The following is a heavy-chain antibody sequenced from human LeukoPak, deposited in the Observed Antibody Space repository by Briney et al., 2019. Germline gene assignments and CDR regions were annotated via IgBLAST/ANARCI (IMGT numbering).Heavy chain of an antibody. CDR1: GGSISSYY. CDR2: IYYSGST. V-gene: IGHV4-59*01. CDR3: ARGTHLGSDTR. Sequence: SETLSLTCTVSGGSISSYYWSWIRQPPGKGLEWIGYIYYSGSTNYNPSLKSRVTISVDTSKNQFSPKLSSVTAADTAVYYCARGTHLGSDTRWGQGTLVTVSS. J-gene: IGHJ4*02. D-gene: IGHD1-26*01.